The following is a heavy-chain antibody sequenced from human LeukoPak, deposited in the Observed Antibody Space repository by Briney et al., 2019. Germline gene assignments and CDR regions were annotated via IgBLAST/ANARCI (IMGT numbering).Heavy chain of an antibody. D-gene: IGHD5-12*01. V-gene: IGHV4-31*03. Sequence: SETLSLTCTVSGGSINSGGYYWSWIRQHPGKGLEWIGYIHYSGTTNYNPSLKSRVNISLDTSKKHFYLKLSSVTAADTTVYFCARVGYSGYDFRGAFDYWGQGTLVTVSS. J-gene: IGHJ4*02. CDR3: ARVGYSGYDFRGAFDY. CDR1: GGSINSGGYY. CDR2: IHYSGTT.